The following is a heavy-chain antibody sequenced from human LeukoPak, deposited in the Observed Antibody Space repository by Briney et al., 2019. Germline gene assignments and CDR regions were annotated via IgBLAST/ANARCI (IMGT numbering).Heavy chain of an antibody. V-gene: IGHV1-46*01. Sequence: ASVKVSCKASGYTFTSYYMHWVRQAPGQGLEWMGIINPSGGSTSYAQKFQGRVTMTRDMSTSTVYMELSSLRSEDTAVYYCARAPGGNWFDPWGQGTLVTVSS. J-gene: IGHJ5*02. CDR3: ARAPGGNWFDP. D-gene: IGHD3-16*01. CDR1: GYTFTSYY. CDR2: INPSGGST.